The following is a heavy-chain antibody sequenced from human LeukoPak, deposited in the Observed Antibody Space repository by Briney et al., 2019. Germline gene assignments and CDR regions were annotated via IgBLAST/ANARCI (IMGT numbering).Heavy chain of an antibody. CDR1: GFTFSSYA. V-gene: IGHV3-30*10. Sequence: GRSLRLSCEGSGFTFSSYAMHWVRHSPGKGLEWLTFISYDGGEKSYIDSVKGRFTISRDNSRNSLFLQMDSLRPDDSGIYYCAKGLHMVSIRGFLNLDFWGQGALVTVSS. D-gene: IGHD3-10*01. J-gene: IGHJ4*02. CDR2: ISYDGGEK. CDR3: AKGLHMVSIRGFLNLDF.